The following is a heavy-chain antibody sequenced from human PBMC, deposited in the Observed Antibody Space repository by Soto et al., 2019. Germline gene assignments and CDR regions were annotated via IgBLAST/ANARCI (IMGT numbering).Heavy chain of an antibody. CDR1: GYTFTGYY. D-gene: IGHD3-22*01. V-gene: IGHV1-2*04. Sequence: GASVKVSCKASGYTFTGYYMHWVRQAPGQGLEWMGWINPNSGGTNYAQKFQGWVTMTRDTSISTAYMELSRLRSDDTAVYYCARSYYYSSGYYPGYGIDVWGQGTTVTVS. CDR3: ARSYYYSSGYYPGYGIDV. CDR2: INPNSGGT. J-gene: IGHJ6*02.